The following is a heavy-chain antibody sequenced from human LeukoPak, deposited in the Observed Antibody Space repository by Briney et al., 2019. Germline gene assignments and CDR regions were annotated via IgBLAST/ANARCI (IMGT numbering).Heavy chain of an antibody. Sequence: PGRSLRFYCAASGFTFSSYAMLWVRQAPGKGLEWVAVISYDGSNKYYADSVKGRFTISRDNSKNTLYLQMNSLRAEDTAVYYCARDSSMFDYGMDVWGQGTTVTVSS. D-gene: IGHD2-2*01. CDR3: ARDSSMFDYGMDV. V-gene: IGHV3-30*04. J-gene: IGHJ6*02. CDR1: GFTFSSYA. CDR2: ISYDGSNK.